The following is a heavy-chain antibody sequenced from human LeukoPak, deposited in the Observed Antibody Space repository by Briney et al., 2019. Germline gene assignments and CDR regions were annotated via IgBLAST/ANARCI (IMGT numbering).Heavy chain of an antibody. CDR1: GGSISSSSYY. D-gene: IGHD2-2*01. CDR2: FLYSGNT. V-gene: IGHV4-39*01. J-gene: IGHJ4*02. Sequence: PSETLSLTCTVAGGSISSSSYYWGWIRQPPGKGLEWLGSFLYSGNTYYNPSLKSRVTISVDTSKNQFSLELNSVTAADTAVYYCARQGCTSTSCYSDYWGQGTLVTVSS. CDR3: ARQGCTSTSCYSDY.